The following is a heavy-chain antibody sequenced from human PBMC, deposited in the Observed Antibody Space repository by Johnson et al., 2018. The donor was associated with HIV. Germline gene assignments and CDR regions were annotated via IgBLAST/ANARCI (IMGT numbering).Heavy chain of an antibody. Sequence: VQLVESGGGLVQPGRSLRLSCAASGFTFDDYAMHWVRQAPGKGLAWVSGISWNTGDSPYYANSVKGRFTISRDNSKNTLYLQMGSLRVEDMATYYCARARAKVVAGLDAFDIWGQGTMVTVSS. D-gene: IGHD6-19*01. J-gene: IGHJ3*02. CDR1: GFTFDDYA. CDR3: ARARAKVVAGLDAFDI. V-gene: IGHV3-9*03. CDR2: ISWNTGDSP.